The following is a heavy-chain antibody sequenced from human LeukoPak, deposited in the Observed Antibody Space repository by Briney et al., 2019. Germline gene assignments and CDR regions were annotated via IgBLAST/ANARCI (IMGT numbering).Heavy chain of an antibody. D-gene: IGHD3-22*01. CDR3: ARGYYYDSSGYYSSFDY. CDR1: GGSISSGSYY. J-gene: IGHJ4*02. V-gene: IGHV4-61*02. Sequence: SETLSLTCTVSGGSISSGSYYWSWIRQPAGKGLEWIGRIYTSGSTNYNPSLKSRVTIPVDTSKNQFSLKLSSVTAADTAVYYCARGYYYDSSGYYSSFDYWGQGTLVTVSS. CDR2: IYTSGST.